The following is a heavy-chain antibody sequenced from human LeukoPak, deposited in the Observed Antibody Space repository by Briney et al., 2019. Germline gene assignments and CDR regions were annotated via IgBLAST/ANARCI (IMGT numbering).Heavy chain of an antibody. CDR3: VRRGLIETEYLER. CDR1: GFTFSSFS. J-gene: IGHJ1*01. Sequence: GGSLRLSCAASGFTFSSFSMNWVRQAPGKGPEWVSYISISSSTTYYADSVKGRFSISRDNAKSSLHLQMNSLRAEDTAVYYCVRRGLIETEYLERWGQGTLVIVSS. CDR2: ISISSSTT. V-gene: IGHV3-48*04. D-gene: IGHD3-10*01.